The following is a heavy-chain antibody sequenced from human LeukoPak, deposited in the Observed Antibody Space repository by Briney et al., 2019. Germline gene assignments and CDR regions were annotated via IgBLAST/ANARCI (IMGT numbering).Heavy chain of an antibody. CDR3: ARGPGGYSGYDSSFDY. V-gene: IGHV4-34*01. CDR2: INHSGST. Sequence: PSETLSLTCAVYGGSFSGYYWSWIRQPPGKGLEWIGEINHSGSTNYNPSLKSRVTISVDTSKNQFSLELSSVTAADTAVYYCARGPGGYSGYDSSFDYWGQGTLVTVSS. CDR1: GGSFSGYY. J-gene: IGHJ4*02. D-gene: IGHD5-12*01.